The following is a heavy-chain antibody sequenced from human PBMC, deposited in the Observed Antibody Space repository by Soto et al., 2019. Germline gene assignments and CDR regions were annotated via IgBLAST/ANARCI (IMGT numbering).Heavy chain of an antibody. J-gene: IGHJ6*02. CDR2: MYHSGST. CDR3: ARDGWTYCGGDCSYYGMDV. V-gene: IGHV4-30-2*01. Sequence: PSETLSLTCAVSGGSISSGGYSWSWIRQPPGKGLEWIGYMYHSGSTYYNPSLKSRVTISIDRSKNQFSLKLSSVTAADTAVYYCARDGWTYCGGDCSYYGMDVWGQGTTVTVSS. CDR1: GGSISSGGYS. D-gene: IGHD2-21*01.